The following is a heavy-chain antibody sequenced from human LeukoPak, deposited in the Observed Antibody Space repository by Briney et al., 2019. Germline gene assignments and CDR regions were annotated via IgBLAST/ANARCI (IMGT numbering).Heavy chain of an antibody. CDR1: GYSFNNYW. CDR3: ARQETYVFTY. J-gene: IGHJ4*02. V-gene: IGHV5-51*01. CDR2: IYPGDSDT. Sequence: GESLKISCKGSGYSFNNYWIGWVRQMPGEGLEWMGIIYPGDSDTTYSPSFQGQVTISADKSISTAYLQWSSLKASDTAMYYCARQETYVFTYWGQGTLVTVSS. D-gene: IGHD3-16*01.